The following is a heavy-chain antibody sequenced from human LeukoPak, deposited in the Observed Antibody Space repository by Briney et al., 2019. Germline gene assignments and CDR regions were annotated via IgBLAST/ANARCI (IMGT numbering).Heavy chain of an antibody. J-gene: IGHJ4*02. CDR3: ARDTNGWNDY. Sequence: GRSLRLSCAASGFTFDDYAMHWVRQIPGKGLEWVSGISWNGGDIGYADSVKGRFTISRDNAKNSLYLQMNSLRAEDTAVYYCARDTNGWNDYWGQGTLVTVSS. D-gene: IGHD2-8*01. CDR2: ISWNGGDI. CDR1: GFTFDDYA. V-gene: IGHV3-9*01.